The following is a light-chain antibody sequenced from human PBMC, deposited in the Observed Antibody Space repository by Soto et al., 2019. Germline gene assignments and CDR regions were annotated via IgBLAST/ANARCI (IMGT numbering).Light chain of an antibody. CDR3: AAWDDRMRAHV. CDR1: ISNIGSNP. V-gene: IGLV1-47*01. Sequence: QSVLTQPPSASGTPGQRVTISCSGGISNIGSNPVYWHQHLPGTAPKLLVYRNNQRPSGVPDRFSDSKSGTSAFLAISGLRSEDEADYYSAAWDDRMRAHVFGTGTKGTVL. J-gene: IGLJ1*01. CDR2: RNN.